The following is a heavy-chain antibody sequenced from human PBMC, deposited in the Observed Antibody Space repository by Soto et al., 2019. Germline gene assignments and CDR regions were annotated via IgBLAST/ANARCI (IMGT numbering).Heavy chain of an antibody. D-gene: IGHD6-13*01. CDR1: GGTFSSYA. CDR3: ARWDSSSRRINWFDP. Sequence: ASVKVSCKASGGTFSSYAISWVRQAPGQGLEWMEGIIPIFGTANYAQKFQGRVTITADESTSTAYMELSSLRSEDTAVYYCARWDSSSRRINWFDPWGQGTLVTVSS. J-gene: IGHJ5*02. CDR2: IIPIFGTA. V-gene: IGHV1-69*13.